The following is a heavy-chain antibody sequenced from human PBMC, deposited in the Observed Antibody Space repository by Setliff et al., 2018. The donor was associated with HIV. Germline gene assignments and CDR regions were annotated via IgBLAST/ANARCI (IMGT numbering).Heavy chain of an antibody. D-gene: IGHD5-12*01. Sequence: GGSLRLSCAASGFTFSSYAMSWVRQAPGKGLKWVSGISSSDISTYYVNSVRGRFTISRDNSKNTLFLQMNGLRAEDTALYFCAKQVRRYSGYDSYFDFWGQGTPVTVSS. CDR3: AKQVRRYSGYDSYFDF. J-gene: IGHJ4*02. CDR2: ISSSDIST. CDR1: GFTFSSYA. V-gene: IGHV3-23*01.